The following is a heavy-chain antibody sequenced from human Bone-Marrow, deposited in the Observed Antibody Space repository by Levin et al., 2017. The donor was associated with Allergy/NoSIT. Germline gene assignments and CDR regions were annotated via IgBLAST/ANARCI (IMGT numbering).Heavy chain of an antibody. CDR2: ISSSSSTI. V-gene: IGHV3-48*01. J-gene: IGHJ6*02. CDR1: GFTFSSYS. D-gene: IGHD2-2*01. CDR3: ARYCSSTSCYSWWYYYGMDV. Sequence: SCAASGFTFSSYSMNWVRQAPGKGLEWVSYISSSSSTIYYADSVKGRFTISRDNAKNSLYLQMNSLRAEDTAVYYCARYCSSTSCYSWWYYYGMDVWGQGTTVTVSS.